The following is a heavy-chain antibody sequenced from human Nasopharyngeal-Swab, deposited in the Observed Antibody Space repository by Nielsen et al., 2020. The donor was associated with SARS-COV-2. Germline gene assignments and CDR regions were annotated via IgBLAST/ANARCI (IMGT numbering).Heavy chain of an antibody. CDR3: ADYRAVDDY. D-gene: IGHD3-16*01. V-gene: IGHV3-72*01. CDR2: TRDKAHSYTT. Sequence: GESLKISCAASGFIFSDHHIYWVRQAPGKGLEWVGRTRDKAHSYTTDYAASVKGRFTISRDDSKNLLFLQMNSLKTEDTATYYCADYRAVDDYWGQGTLVIVSS. J-gene: IGHJ4*02. CDR1: GFIFSDHH.